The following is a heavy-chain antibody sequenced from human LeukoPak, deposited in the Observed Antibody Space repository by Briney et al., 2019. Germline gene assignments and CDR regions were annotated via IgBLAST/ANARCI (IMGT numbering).Heavy chain of an antibody. V-gene: IGHV3-21*01. D-gene: IGHD3-10*01. CDR2: ISSSSSYI. CDR1: GFTFSTYT. CDR3: ARANTGYYYMDV. J-gene: IGHJ6*03. Sequence: PGGSLRLSCAASGFTFSTYTMTWVRQAPGRGLEWVSSISSSSSYIYYADSVKGRFTISRDNAKNSLYLQMNSLRAEDTAVYYCARANTGYYYMDVWGKGTTVTVSS.